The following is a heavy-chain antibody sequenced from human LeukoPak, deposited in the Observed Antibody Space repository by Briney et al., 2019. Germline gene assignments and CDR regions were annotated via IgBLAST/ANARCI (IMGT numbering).Heavy chain of an antibody. CDR2: IYYSGST. Sequence: SGTLSLTCTVSGGSISSYYWSWIRQPPGKGLEWIGYIYYSGSTNYNPSLKSRVTISVDTSKNQFSLKLSSVTAADTAVYYCARTPTRAFDIWGQGTMVTVSS. CDR1: GGSISSYY. CDR3: ARTPTRAFDI. D-gene: IGHD5-12*01. J-gene: IGHJ3*02. V-gene: IGHV4-59*01.